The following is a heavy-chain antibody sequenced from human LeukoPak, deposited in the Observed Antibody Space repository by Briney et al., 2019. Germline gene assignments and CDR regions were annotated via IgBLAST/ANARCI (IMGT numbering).Heavy chain of an antibody. J-gene: IGHJ4*02. D-gene: IGHD2-8*02. CDR1: GFTFSSYE. CDR3: ARRSRCTGSWYYFDY. Sequence: GGSLRLSCAASGFTFSSYEMNWVRQAPGKGLECVSYISSSGSTIYYADSVKGRFTISRDNAKNSLYLQINILRAEDTAVYYCARRSRCTGSWYYFDYWGQGTLVTVSS. CDR2: ISSSGSTI. V-gene: IGHV3-48*03.